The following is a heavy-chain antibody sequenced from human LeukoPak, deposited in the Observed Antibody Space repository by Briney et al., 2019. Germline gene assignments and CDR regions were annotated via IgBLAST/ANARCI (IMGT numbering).Heavy chain of an antibody. Sequence: ASVKVSCKASGHSFNAYYIHWVRQAPGQGLQWMGRIDPNSGDTKYTQKFQGRVSMTRDTSISTAYMELSRLTSDDTAVYYCAIFTAPRNAFDLWGQGTMVTVSS. V-gene: IGHV1-2*06. CDR2: IDPNSGDT. CDR3: AIFTAPRNAFDL. CDR1: GHSFNAYY. D-gene: IGHD3-16*01. J-gene: IGHJ3*01.